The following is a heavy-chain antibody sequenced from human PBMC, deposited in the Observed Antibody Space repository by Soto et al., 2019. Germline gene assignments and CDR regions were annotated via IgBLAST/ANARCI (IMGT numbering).Heavy chain of an antibody. CDR2: INAGNGNT. V-gene: IGHV1-3*01. D-gene: IGHD1-26*01. Sequence: ASVKVSCKASGYTFTSYAMHWVRQGPGQRLEWVGWINAGNGNTKYSQKFQGRVTFTGDTSARTAYMELSSLRSEDAAVYYCARSGDRDNYYYYRMDVLRQWTPVTVSS. CDR1: GYTFTSYA. J-gene: IGHJ6*02. CDR3: ARSGDRDNYYYYRMDV.